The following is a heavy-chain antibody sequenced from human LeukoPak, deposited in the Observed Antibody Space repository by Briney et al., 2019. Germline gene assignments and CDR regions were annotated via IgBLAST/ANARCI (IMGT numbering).Heavy chain of an antibody. J-gene: IGHJ4*02. CDR1: GFTFSSYA. CDR2: IRYDGSNK. V-gene: IGHV3-30*02. Sequence: GGSLRLSCAASGFTFSSYAMSWVRQAPGKGLEWVAFIRYDGSNKYYADSVKGRFTISRDNSKNTLYLQMNSLRAEDTAVYYCAKEGEPSYYYDSSGYSEGYFDYWGQGTLVTVSS. D-gene: IGHD3-22*01. CDR3: AKEGEPSYYYDSSGYSEGYFDY.